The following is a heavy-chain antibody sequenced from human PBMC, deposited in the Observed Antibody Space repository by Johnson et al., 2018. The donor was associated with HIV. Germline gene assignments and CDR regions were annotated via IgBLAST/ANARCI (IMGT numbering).Heavy chain of an antibody. CDR1: GFTFSTYG. CDR3: TSERGRYYDSSNDAFDI. V-gene: IGHV3-30*02. D-gene: IGHD3-22*01. Sequence: QMQLVESGGGLVQPGGSLRLSCAASGFTFSTYGMHWVRQAPGKGLEWVSFIRYDGSYKYYADSVKGRFTISRDDSKNTLYLQMNSLKTEDTAVYYCTSERGRYYDSSNDAFDIWGQGTMVTVSS. CDR2: IRYDGSYK. J-gene: IGHJ3*02.